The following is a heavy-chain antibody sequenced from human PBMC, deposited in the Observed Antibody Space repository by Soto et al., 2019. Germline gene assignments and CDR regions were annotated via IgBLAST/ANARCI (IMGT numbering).Heavy chain of an antibody. CDR2: ISSSSSTI. J-gene: IGHJ5*02. CDR3: AREYCSSTSCLNWFDP. Sequence: EVQLVESGGGLVQPGGSLRLSCAASGFTFSSYSMNWVRQAPGKGLEWVSYISSSSSTIYYADSVKGRFTNSRDNAKNSLYLQMNSLRAEDTAVYYCAREYCSSTSCLNWFDPWGQGTLVTVSS. D-gene: IGHD2-2*01. V-gene: IGHV3-48*01. CDR1: GFTFSSYS.